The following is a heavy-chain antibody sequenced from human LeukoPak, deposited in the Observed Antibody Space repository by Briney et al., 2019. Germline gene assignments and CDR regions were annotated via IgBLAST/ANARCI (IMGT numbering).Heavy chain of an antibody. CDR1: GYTFTGYY. CDR2: INPNSGGT. J-gene: IGHJ5*02. D-gene: IGHD6-13*01. Sequence: ASVTVSCTASGYTFTGYYMHWVRQAPGQGLEWMGWINPNSGGTNYAQKFQGRVTMTRDTSISTAYMELSRLRSDDTAVYYCARVWGIAAAGNWFDPWGQGTLVTVSS. V-gene: IGHV1-2*02. CDR3: ARVWGIAAAGNWFDP.